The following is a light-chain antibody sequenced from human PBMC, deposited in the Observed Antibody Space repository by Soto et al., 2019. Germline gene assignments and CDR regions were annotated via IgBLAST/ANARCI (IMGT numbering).Light chain of an antibody. Sequence: IVLTQSPGTLSLSPGERATLSCRASQTISSSSLAWYQQKGGQAPRLLIYGASSRATGIPDRFSGSGSGTDFTLTISRLEPEDFAVYYCQQYGSSSITFGQGTRLEIK. CDR2: GAS. J-gene: IGKJ5*01. CDR3: QQYGSSSIT. CDR1: QTISSSS. V-gene: IGKV3-20*01.